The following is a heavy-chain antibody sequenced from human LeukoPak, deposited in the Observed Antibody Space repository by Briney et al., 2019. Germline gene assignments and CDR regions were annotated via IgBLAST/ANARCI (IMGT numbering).Heavy chain of an antibody. CDR1: GFTFSSYW. J-gene: IGHJ5*02. D-gene: IGHD3-22*01. CDR2: IKQDGSEK. Sequence: PGGSLRLSCAASGFTFSSYWMSWVRQAPGKGLEWVANIKQDGSEKYYVDSVKGRFTISRDNAKNSLYLQMNSLRAEDTAVYYCARGAKYYYDSSGYMFDPWGQGTLVTVSS. CDR3: ARGAKYYYDSSGYMFDP. V-gene: IGHV3-7*01.